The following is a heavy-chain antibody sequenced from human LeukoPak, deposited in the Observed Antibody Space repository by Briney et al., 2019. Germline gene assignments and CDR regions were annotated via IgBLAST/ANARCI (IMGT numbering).Heavy chain of an antibody. CDR1: GYSISSGYY. J-gene: IGHJ5*02. Sequence: PSETLSLTCGVSGYSISSGYYWGWIGQPPGKGLEWIASMYHTGTTYYNPSLKSRVTISVDTSKNQFSLGLTSVTAADTAVYYCTRLKWGDWFDPWGQGTLVTVSS. V-gene: IGHV4-38-2*01. CDR2: MYHTGTT. CDR3: TRLKWGDWFDP. D-gene: IGHD1-26*01.